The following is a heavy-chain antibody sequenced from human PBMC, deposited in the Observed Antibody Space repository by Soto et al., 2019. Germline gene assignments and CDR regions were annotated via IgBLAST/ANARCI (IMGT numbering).Heavy chain of an antibody. V-gene: IGHV3-74*01. J-gene: IGHJ4*02. CDR2: INSDGSST. Sequence: PGGSLRLSCAASGFTFSSYWMHWVRQAPGKGLVWVSRINSDGSSTSYADSVKGRFTISRDNAKNTLYLQMNSLRAEDTAVYYCARELPYSSSWYDFDYWGQGTLVTVSS. D-gene: IGHD6-13*01. CDR3: ARELPYSSSWYDFDY. CDR1: GFTFSSYW.